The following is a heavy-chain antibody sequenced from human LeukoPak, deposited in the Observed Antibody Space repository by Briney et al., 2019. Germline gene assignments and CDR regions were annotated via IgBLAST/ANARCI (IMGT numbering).Heavy chain of an antibody. CDR1: GGSISSGGYS. Sequence: SETLSLACTVSGGSISSGGYSWSWIRQHPGKGLEWIGYIYYSGSTYYNPSLKSRVTISVDTSKNQFSLKLSSVTAADTAVYYCARIANPSLGYRSGGSCLTWGQGTLVTVSS. D-gene: IGHD2-15*01. J-gene: IGHJ5*02. V-gene: IGHV4-31*03. CDR3: ARIANPSLGYRSGGSCLT. CDR2: IYYSGST.